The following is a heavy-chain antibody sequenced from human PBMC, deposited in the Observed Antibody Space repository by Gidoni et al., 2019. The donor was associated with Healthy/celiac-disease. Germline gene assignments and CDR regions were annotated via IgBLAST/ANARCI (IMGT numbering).Heavy chain of an antibody. D-gene: IGHD6-25*01. Sequence: EVQLVESGGGLVQPGGSLKLSCAASGFPFSGSAMHWVRQAPGKGLEWVGRIRSKANSYATAYAASVKGRFTISRDDSKNTAYLQMNSLKTEDTAVYYCTRRAAGAEDYWGQGTLVTVSS. CDR1: GFPFSGSA. CDR3: TRRAAGAEDY. V-gene: IGHV3-73*01. J-gene: IGHJ4*02. CDR2: IRSKANSYAT.